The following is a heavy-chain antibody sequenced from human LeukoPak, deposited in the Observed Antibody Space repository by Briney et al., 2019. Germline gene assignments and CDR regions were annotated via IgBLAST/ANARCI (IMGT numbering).Heavy chain of an antibody. Sequence: GASVKVSCKASGYTFTSYDISWVRQAPGQGLEWMGWISAYNGNTSYAQKFQGRVTMTTDTSTSTAYMELRSLRSDDTAVYYCARDLRTAVAGNWFDPWGQGTLVTVSS. V-gene: IGHV1-18*01. D-gene: IGHD6-19*01. J-gene: IGHJ5*02. CDR1: GYTFTSYD. CDR3: ARDLRTAVAGNWFDP. CDR2: ISAYNGNT.